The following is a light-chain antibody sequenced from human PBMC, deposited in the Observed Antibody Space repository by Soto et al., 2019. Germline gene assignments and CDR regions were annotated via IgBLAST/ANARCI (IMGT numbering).Light chain of an antibody. Sequence: QSALAQPASVSGSPGQSITISCTGTSDDVGAYNSVSWYQQLPHKAPQVILYKGTQRPSGVSSRFSGSTSGNAASLTISGLQADDEADYFCCSSASESTYVFGTGTKLTVL. CDR3: CSSASESTYV. J-gene: IGLJ1*01. V-gene: IGLV2-23*01. CDR1: SDDVGAYNS. CDR2: KGT.